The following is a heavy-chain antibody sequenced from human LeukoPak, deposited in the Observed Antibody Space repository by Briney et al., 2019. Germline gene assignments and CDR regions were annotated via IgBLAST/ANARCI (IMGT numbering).Heavy chain of an antibody. CDR3: AKGMDFGVVIHGFDY. J-gene: IGHJ4*02. CDR2: IRCSGGST. Sequence: GGSLRLSCAASGFTFSSYAMTWVRQAPGKGLEWVSTIRCSGGSTYYADSVKGRFTISRDNSKNTLYLQMNSLRAEDTAVYYCAKGMDFGVVIHGFDYWGQGPLVTVSS. V-gene: IGHV3-23*01. D-gene: IGHD3-3*01. CDR1: GFTFSSYA.